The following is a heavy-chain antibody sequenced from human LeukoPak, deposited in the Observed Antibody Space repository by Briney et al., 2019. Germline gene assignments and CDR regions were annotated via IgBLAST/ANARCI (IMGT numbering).Heavy chain of an antibody. CDR1: GFTFSNYW. CDR3: ARVEGRYYGSGSYRGFDY. V-gene: IGHV3-74*01. CDR2: INRDGSRT. Sequence: PGGSLRLSCAASGFTFSNYWMHWVRQAPGKGLVWVSRINRDGSRTDYADSVKGRFTISRDNAKNTLYLQMNSLTAEDTAVYYCARVEGRYYGSGSYRGFDYWGQGTLVTVSS. J-gene: IGHJ4*02. D-gene: IGHD3-10*01.